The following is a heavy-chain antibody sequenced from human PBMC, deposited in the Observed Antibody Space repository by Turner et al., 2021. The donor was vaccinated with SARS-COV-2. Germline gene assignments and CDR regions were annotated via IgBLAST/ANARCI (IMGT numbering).Heavy chain of an antibody. V-gene: IGHV3-33*01. CDR2: IWNDGSNK. Sequence: QVQLVESGGGVVQPGWSLRLSCEASRFTFSNHGMHWARQAPGKGLEWVTIIWNDGSNKYYTDSVRGRFTISRDNSKNTLYLQMNSLRAEDTAVYYCARGCGGSSGCFLIDYWGQGTLVAVSS. CDR1: RFTFSNHG. CDR3: ARGCGGSSGCFLIDY. D-gene: IGHD6-19*01. J-gene: IGHJ4*02.